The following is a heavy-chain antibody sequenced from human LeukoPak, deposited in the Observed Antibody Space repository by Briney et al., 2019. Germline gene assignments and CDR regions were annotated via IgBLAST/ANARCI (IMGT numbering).Heavy chain of an antibody. CDR2: FDPEDGET. D-gene: IGHD6-19*01. J-gene: IGHJ4*02. V-gene: IGHV1-24*01. CDR1: GYTLTELS. Sequence: ASVKVSCKVSGYTLTELSMHWVRQAPGKGLEWMGGFDPEDGETIYAQKFQGRVTMTEDTSTDTAYMELSSLRSEDTAVYYCATDLGYQWGPKVAVYYWGQGTLVTVSS. CDR3: ATDLGYQWGPKVAVYY.